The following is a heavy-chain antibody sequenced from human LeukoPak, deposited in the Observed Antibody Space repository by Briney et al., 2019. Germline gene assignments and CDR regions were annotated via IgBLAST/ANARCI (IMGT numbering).Heavy chain of an antibody. CDR1: GGSISSYY. CDR2: IYYSGST. Sequence: SETLSLTCTVSGGSISSYYWSWIRQPPGKGLEWIGYIYYSGSTNYNPSLKSRVTISVDTSKNQFSLKLSSVTAADTAVYYCARARLHYYMDVWGKGTTVTVSS. CDR3: ARARLHYYMDV. V-gene: IGHV4-59*01. J-gene: IGHJ6*03.